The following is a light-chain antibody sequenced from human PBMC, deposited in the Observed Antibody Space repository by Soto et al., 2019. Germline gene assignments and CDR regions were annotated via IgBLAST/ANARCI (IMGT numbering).Light chain of an antibody. CDR1: SSDVGGYNY. CDR2: AVS. CDR3: SSYTSSSTLV. J-gene: IGLJ1*01. V-gene: IGLV2-14*01. Sequence: QYALTHPASVSGSPGQSITISCTGTSSDVGGYNYVSWYQQHPGKAPKLMIYAVSNRPSGVSNRFSGSKSGNTASLTNSGLQAEDEADYYCSSYTSSSTLVFGTGTKLAVL.